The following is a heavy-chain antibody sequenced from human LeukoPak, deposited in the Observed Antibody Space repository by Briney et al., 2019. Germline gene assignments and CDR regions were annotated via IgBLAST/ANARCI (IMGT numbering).Heavy chain of an antibody. D-gene: IGHD3-3*01. V-gene: IGHV4-59*08. J-gene: IGHJ3*02. CDR3: ARQSRTIFGVVIHDDAFDI. CDR1: GGSISSYY. Sequence: KSSETLSLTCTVSGGSISSYYWSWIRQPPGKGLEWIGYIYYSGSTNYNPSLKSRVTISVDTSKNQFSLKLSSVTAADTAVYYCARQSRTIFGVVIHDDAFDIWGQGTMVTVSS. CDR2: IYYSGST.